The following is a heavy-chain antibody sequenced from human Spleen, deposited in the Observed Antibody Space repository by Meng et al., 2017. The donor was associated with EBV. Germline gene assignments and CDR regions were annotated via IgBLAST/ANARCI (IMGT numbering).Heavy chain of an antibody. CDR2: LIPRFGAP. Sequence: MKSGATAMRSGPSVRGACETSGCPYSSDTISWVRQPPGQGLAWLGGLIPRFGAPNYAQKFQGRVTITADESTSTHYMELSSLRSEDTAVYYCASESGRGYTPDYWGQGTLVTVS. D-gene: IGHD3-10*01. J-gene: IGHJ4*02. CDR1: GCPYSSDT. V-gene: IGHV1-69*01. CDR3: ASESGRGYTPDY.